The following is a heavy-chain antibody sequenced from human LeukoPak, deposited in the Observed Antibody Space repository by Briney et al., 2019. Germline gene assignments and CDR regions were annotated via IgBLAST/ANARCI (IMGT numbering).Heavy chain of an antibody. V-gene: IGHV3-23*01. CDR1: GFTFSNYA. Sequence: GGSLRLSCATFGFTFSNYAMNWVRQAPGKGLEWVSGISASGDSPYYADSVKGRFTISRDNSKNTLYLQMKSLRAEDTAVYYCAKEIYGDSTGGRFQHWGQGTLVTVSS. CDR3: AKEIYGDSTGGRFQH. CDR2: ISASGDSP. D-gene: IGHD4-17*01. J-gene: IGHJ1*01.